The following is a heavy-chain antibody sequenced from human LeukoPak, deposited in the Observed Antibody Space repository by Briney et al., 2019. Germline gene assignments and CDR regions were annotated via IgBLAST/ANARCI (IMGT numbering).Heavy chain of an antibody. CDR2: ISCYGGSI. CDR3: AKDQSGGWAHFDY. J-gene: IGHJ4*02. V-gene: IGHV3-9*01. CDR1: GFTFDDYA. D-gene: IGHD6-19*01. Sequence: GGSLRLSCAASGFTFDDYAMHWVRQVPGKGLEWVSVISCYGGSICYADSVKGRFTISRDNAKNALYLQMNSLRAEDTALYYCAKDQSGGWAHFDYWGQGTLVTVSS.